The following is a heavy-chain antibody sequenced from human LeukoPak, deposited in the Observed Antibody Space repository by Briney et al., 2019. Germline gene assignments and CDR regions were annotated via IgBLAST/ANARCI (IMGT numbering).Heavy chain of an antibody. Sequence: SETLSLTCAVYGGSFSGYYWSWIRQPPGKGLEWIGEINHSGTTNYNPSLKSRVTISVDTSKNQFSLKLSSVTAADTAVYYCATMRLYYGSGSYFRRIDNEFDYWGQGTLVTVSS. CDR3: ATMRLYYGSGSYFRRIDNEFDY. CDR1: GGSFSGYY. J-gene: IGHJ4*02. D-gene: IGHD3-10*01. CDR2: INHSGTT. V-gene: IGHV4-34*01.